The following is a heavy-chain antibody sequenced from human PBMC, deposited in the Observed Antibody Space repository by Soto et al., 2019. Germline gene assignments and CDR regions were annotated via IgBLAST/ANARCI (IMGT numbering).Heavy chain of an antibody. D-gene: IGHD3-10*01. Sequence: ESLKISCKASGHSFNTTRVGWVRQMPGKGLEWMGIIYPADSDTRYSPSFQGQVTISADKSISTAYLQWSSLQASDTAMYYCARRPGSAFDIWGQGTMVTVSS. CDR2: IYPADSDT. CDR1: GHSFNTTR. CDR3: ARRPGSAFDI. J-gene: IGHJ3*02. V-gene: IGHV5-51*01.